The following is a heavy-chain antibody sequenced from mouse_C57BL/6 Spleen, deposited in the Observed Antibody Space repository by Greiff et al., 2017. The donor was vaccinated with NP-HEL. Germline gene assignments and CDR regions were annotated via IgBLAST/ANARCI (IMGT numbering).Heavy chain of an antibody. CDR1: GYTFTTYP. CDR2: FHPYNDDT. J-gene: IGHJ3*01. D-gene: IGHD3-2*02. CDR3: ARRGAQVAWFAY. V-gene: IGHV1-47*01. Sequence: VQLKESGAELVKPGASVKMSCKASGYTFTTYPIEWMKQNHGKSLEWIGNFHPYNDDTKYNEKFKGKATLTVEKSSSTVYLELSRLTSDDSAVYYCARRGAQVAWFAYWGQGTLVTVSA.